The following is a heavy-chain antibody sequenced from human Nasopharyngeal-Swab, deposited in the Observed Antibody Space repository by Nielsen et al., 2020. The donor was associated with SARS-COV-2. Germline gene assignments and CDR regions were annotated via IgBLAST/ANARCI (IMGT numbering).Heavy chain of an antibody. CDR3: ARDDRAGTTGLLVQHYFDY. J-gene: IGHJ4*02. Sequence: WIRQPPGKGLEWGAVISYDGSNKYYADSVKGRFTISRDNSKNTLYLQMNSLRAEDTAVYYCARDDRAGTTGLLVQHYFDYWGQGTLVTVSS. D-gene: IGHD2-15*01. V-gene: IGHV3-30-3*01. CDR2: ISYDGSNK.